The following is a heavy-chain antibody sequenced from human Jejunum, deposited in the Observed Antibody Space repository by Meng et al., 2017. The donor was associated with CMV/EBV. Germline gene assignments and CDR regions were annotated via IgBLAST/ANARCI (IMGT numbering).Heavy chain of an antibody. CDR2: IYYTGTT. V-gene: IGHV4-59*01. Sequence: QVRLQEAGPGMVKPSETLSLTFPVCGGSIRSSYWGWIRQPPGKGLEWIGYIYYTGTTNYNPSLKSRVTISLDTSKNQFSLKLTSMTAADTAVYYCARGAGWYAFWGQGTLVTVSS. CDR1: GGSIRSSY. J-gene: IGHJ5*01. CDR3: ARGAGWYAF.